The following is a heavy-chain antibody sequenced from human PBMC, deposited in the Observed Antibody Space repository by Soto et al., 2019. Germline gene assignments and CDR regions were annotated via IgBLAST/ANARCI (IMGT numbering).Heavy chain of an antibody. D-gene: IGHD4-17*01. CDR3: ARASGDYGAKKYNWFDP. V-gene: IGHV4-59*01. Sequence: SETLSLTCTVSGGSISSYYWSWIRQPPGKGLEWIGYIYYSGSTNYNPSLKSRVTISVDTSKNQFSLKLSSVTAADTAVYYCARASGDYGAKKYNWFDPWGQGTLVTVS. J-gene: IGHJ5*02. CDR1: GGSISSYY. CDR2: IYYSGST.